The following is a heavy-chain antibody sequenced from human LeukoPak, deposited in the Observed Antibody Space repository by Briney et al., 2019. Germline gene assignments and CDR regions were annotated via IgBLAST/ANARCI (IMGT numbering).Heavy chain of an antibody. J-gene: IGHJ4*02. D-gene: IGHD6-13*01. CDR3: ARVTGYRIEDYFDY. V-gene: IGHV4-38-2*02. Sequence: PSETLSLTCTVSGYSISSGYYWGWIRQPPGKGLEWIGTFYHSGSTYYNSSLKSRVTISVDTSKNQFSLKLRSVTAADTAVYYCARVTGYRIEDYFDYWGQGTLVTVSS. CDR1: GYSISSGYY. CDR2: FYHSGST.